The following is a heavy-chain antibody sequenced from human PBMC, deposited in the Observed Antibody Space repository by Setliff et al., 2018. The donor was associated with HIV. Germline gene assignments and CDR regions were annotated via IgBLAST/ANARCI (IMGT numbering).Heavy chain of an antibody. CDR1: GGSISSDCCY. CDR2: IYYSGYT. J-gene: IGHJ5*02. V-gene: IGHV4-39*01. D-gene: IGHD3-22*01. Sequence: SETLSLTCSVSGGSISSDCCYWGWIRQPPGKGLEWSASIYYSGYTYYNPSLKSRVTISVDTSKNQFSLKLSSVTAADAAVYYCASRVYYYDSSGYLREEGFDPWGQGTLVTVSS. CDR3: ASRVYYYDSSGYLREEGFDP.